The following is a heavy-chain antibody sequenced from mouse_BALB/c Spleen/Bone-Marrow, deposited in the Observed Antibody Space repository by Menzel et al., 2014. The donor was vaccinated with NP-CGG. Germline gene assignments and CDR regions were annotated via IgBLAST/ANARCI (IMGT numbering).Heavy chain of an antibody. D-gene: IGHD4-1*01. CDR1: GFSLTSYG. Sequence: QVQLQQSGPDLVAPSQSLSLTCTVSGFSLTSYGLHWVRQPPGKGLEWLGAIWSDGSTTYNSALKSRLSISKDNSKRQVLLKMNSLQTDDTAMYYCARSGTDYAMDYWGQGTSVTVSS. V-gene: IGHV2-6-2*01. CDR2: IWSDGST. J-gene: IGHJ4*01. CDR3: ARSGTDYAMDY.